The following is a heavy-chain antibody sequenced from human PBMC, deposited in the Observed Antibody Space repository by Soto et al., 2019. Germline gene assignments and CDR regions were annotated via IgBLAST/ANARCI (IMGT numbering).Heavy chain of an antibody. V-gene: IGHV1-18*01. Sequence: QVQLVQSGAEVKKPGASVKVSCKASGYTFTSYGISWVRQAPGQGLEWMGWISAYNGNTNYAQKLQGRVTMTTDTSTSTAYKELRSLRSDDTAVYYCARIPITAADRRVDWFDPWGQGTLVTVST. CDR1: GYTFTSYG. CDR2: ISAYNGNT. D-gene: IGHD6-13*01. CDR3: ARIPITAADRRVDWFDP. J-gene: IGHJ5*02.